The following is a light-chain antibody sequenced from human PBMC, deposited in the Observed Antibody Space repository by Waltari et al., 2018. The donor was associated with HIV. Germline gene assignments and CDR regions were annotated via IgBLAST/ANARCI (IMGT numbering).Light chain of an antibody. Sequence: EIVMTQSPPTLSVSPGQRVTLSCRASQSISAKVAWYQQRPGQAPRLLIYEAATRPTGIPARFSGSGSGTEFTLTICSLQSEDFATYFCQQYDSGPRGITFGQGTMLEIK. V-gene: IGKV3-15*01. CDR1: QSISAK. J-gene: IGKJ2*01. CDR2: EAA. CDR3: QQYDSGPRGIT.